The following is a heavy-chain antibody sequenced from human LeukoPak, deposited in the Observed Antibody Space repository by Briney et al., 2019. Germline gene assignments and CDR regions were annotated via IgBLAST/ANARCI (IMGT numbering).Heavy chain of an antibody. J-gene: IGHJ6*02. CDR2: INPSGGST. CDR1: GYTFTSYY. Sequence: ASVKVSCKASGYTFTSYYMHWVRQAPGQGLEWMGIINPSGGSTSYAQKFQGRVTMTRDTSTSTVYMELSSLRSEDTAVYYCATVRAGEDYYYYYYGMDVWGQGTTVTVSS. CDR3: ATVRAGEDYYYYYYGMDV. V-gene: IGHV1-46*01. D-gene: IGHD3-16*01.